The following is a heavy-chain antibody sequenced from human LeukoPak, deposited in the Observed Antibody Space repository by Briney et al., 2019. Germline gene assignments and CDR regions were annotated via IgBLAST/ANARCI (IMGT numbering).Heavy chain of an antibody. J-gene: IGHJ6*03. CDR1: GFTFSSYA. CDR2: ISGSGGST. CDR3: AKRIGLDYYMDV. Sequence: GGSLRLSCAASGFTFSSYAMSWVRQAPGKGLEWVSAISGSGGSTYYTDSVKGRFTSSRDNAKNLLYLQMNSLRAEDTAVYYCAKRIGLDYYMDVWGKGTTVTVSS. D-gene: IGHD2-21*01. V-gene: IGHV3-23*01.